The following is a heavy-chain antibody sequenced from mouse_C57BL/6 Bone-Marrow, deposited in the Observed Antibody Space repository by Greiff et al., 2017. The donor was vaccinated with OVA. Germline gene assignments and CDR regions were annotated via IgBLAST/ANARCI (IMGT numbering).Heavy chain of an antibody. CDR3: ASDSAGYDY. J-gene: IGHJ2*01. V-gene: IGHV1-7*01. CDR1: GYTFTSYW. D-gene: IGHD3-2*02. Sequence: VQLQQSGAELVKPGASVKLSCKASGYTFTSYWMHWVKQRPGQGLEWIGYINPSSGYTKYTQTLPDKTTLTADKSSSTAYMQLSSLTYEDSAVYCCASDSAGYDYWGQGTTLTVSS. CDR2: INPSSGYT.